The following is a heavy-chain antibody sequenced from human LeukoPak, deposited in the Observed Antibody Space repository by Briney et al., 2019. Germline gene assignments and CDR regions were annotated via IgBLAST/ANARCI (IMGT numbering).Heavy chain of an antibody. J-gene: IGHJ4*02. CDR2: IDPNSGGT. D-gene: IGHD3-3*01. CDR3: ARGVFGLGDSYFDY. V-gene: IGHV1-2*02. CDR1: GDTFSGYY. Sequence: GASVKVSCKASGDTFSGYYMHWVRQAPGQGLEWMGWIDPNSGGTNYAQKFQGRVTMTRDTSIGTAYMELSRLRSDDTAVYYCARGVFGLGDSYFDYWGQGTLVTVSS.